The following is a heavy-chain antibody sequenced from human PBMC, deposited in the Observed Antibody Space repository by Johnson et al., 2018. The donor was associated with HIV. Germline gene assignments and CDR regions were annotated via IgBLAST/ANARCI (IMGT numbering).Heavy chain of an antibody. J-gene: IGHJ3*02. CDR2: ISYDGGKK. V-gene: IGHV3-30*03. CDR1: GFTFSNYD. CDR3: ARGVKQQLSVVDAFDI. D-gene: IGHD1-1*01. Sequence: QVQLVESGGGVVQPGRSLRLSCAASGFTFSNYDMDWVRQAPGKGLEWVVGISYDGGKKYYRDSVKGRFTISRDNSNNTLYLQMNSLRTEDSGVYYCARGVKQQLSVVDAFDIWGQGTMVIVSS.